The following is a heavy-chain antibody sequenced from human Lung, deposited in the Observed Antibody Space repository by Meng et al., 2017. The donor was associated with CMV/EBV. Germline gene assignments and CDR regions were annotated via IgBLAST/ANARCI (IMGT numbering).Heavy chain of an antibody. CDR3: ARKIFRASDAFDI. J-gene: IGHJ3*02. CDR1: GYTFTGYY. Sequence: SVKVSXKASGYTFTGYYLHWVRQDPGQGLEWMGWINSKIGDANYTQKFKGRVTVTSDTSISTAYMELKRLTYDDTAVYFCARKIFRASDAFDIWGQGAMVTVSS. CDR2: INSKIGDA. V-gene: IGHV1-2*02.